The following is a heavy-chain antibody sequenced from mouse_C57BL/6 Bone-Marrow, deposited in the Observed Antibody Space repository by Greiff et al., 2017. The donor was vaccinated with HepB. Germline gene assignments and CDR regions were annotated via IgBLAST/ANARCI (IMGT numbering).Heavy chain of an antibody. V-gene: IGHV1-81*01. J-gene: IGHJ2*01. Sequence: QVQLKQSGAELARPGASVKLSCKASGYTFTSYGISWVKQRTGQGLEWIGEIYPRSGNTYYNEKFKGKATLTADKSSSTAYMELRSLTSEYSAVYFCARWYSNPYYFDYWGQGTTLTVSS. CDR3: ARWYSNPYYFDY. CDR1: GYTFTSYG. D-gene: IGHD2-5*01. CDR2: IYPRSGNT.